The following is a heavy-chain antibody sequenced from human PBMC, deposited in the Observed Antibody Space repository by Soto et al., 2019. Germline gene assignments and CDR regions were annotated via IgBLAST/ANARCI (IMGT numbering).Heavy chain of an antibody. D-gene: IGHD5-18*01. CDR3: ASHCSVVTAIYFCSYYFYGMDV. CDR2: IYYSGST. V-gene: IGHV4-39*01. J-gene: IGHJ6*02. CDR1: GGSISSSSYY. Sequence: SETLSLTCTVSGGSISSSSYYWGWIRQPPGKGLEWIGSIYYSGSTYYNPSLKSRVTISVDTSKNQFSLKLSSVTAADTAVYYCASHCSVVTAIYFCSYYFYGMDVWGQGTTVTVSS.